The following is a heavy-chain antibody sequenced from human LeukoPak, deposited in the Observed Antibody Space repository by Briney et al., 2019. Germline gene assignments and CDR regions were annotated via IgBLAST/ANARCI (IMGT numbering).Heavy chain of an antibody. J-gene: IGHJ6*03. CDR1: GGSISSYY. Sequence: PSEALSLTCTVSGGSISSYYWSWIRQPLGKGLEWIGYIYTSGSTNCNPSLKSRVTISVDTSKNQFSLKLSSVTAADTAVYYCARGEYSSSWSYYYYYYMDVWGKGTTVTVSS. V-gene: IGHV4-4*09. CDR3: ARGEYSSSWSYYYYYYMDV. D-gene: IGHD6-13*01. CDR2: IYTSGST.